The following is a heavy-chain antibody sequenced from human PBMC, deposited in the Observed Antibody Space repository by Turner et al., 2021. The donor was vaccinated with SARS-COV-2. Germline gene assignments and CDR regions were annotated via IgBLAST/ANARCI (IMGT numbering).Heavy chain of an antibody. Sequence: EVQLLESGGDLIQPGVSLRLSCAASGFTFSNYAMGWVRQAPGKGLNWVSSISESGFSTYYADSVKGRFTISRDKSKNTLFMQMKSMRAEDTAVYYCATKSGGFDYWGQGTLVTVSS. D-gene: IGHD6-25*01. CDR3: ATKSGGFDY. V-gene: IGHV3-23*01. CDR1: GFTFSNYA. J-gene: IGHJ4*02. CDR2: ISESGFST.